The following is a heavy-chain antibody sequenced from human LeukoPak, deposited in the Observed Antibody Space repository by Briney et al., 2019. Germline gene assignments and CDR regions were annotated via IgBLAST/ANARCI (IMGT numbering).Heavy chain of an antibody. J-gene: IGHJ2*01. CDR2: TRNKANSYTT. D-gene: IGHD5-12*01. Sequence: GGSLRLSCAASGFTFSDHYMDWVRQAPGKGLEWVGRTRNKANSYTTEYAASVKGRFTISRDDSKSSLYLQMNSLKTEDTAVYYCARIVARYFDLWGRGTLVTVSS. CDR3: ARIVARYFDL. CDR1: GFTFSDHY. V-gene: IGHV3-72*01.